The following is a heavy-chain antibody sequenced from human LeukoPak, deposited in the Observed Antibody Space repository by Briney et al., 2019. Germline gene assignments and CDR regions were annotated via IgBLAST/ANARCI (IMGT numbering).Heavy chain of an antibody. D-gene: IGHD3-22*01. CDR1: GYTFTGYY. CDR3: ATDSSGYYGFDY. J-gene: IGHJ4*02. V-gene: IGHV1-2*02. CDR2: INPNSGGT. Sequence: ASVKVSCKASGYTFTGYYMHWVRQAPGQGLEWMGWINPNSGGTNYAQKFQGRVTMTRDMSTSTVYMELSSLRSEDTAVYYCATDSSGYYGFDYWGQGTLVTVSS.